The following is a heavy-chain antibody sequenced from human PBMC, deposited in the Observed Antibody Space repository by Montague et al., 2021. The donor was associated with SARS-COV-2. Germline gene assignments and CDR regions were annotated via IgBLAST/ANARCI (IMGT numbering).Heavy chain of an antibody. CDR1: GFTFTSYW. V-gene: IGHV3-7*01. CDR2: IKQDGSEK. J-gene: IGHJ4*02. D-gene: IGHD6-13*01. CDR3: ARVPSSSWYFDS. Sequence: SLRLSCAASGFTFTSYWMSWVRQAPGKGLEWVANIKQDGSEKYYVDSVKGRFTIARDNAKNSLYLQMNSLRAEDTAVYYCARVPSSSWYFDSWGQGILVTVSS.